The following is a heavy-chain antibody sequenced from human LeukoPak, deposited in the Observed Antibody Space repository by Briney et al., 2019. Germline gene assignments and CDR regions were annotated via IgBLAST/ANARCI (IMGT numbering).Heavy chain of an antibody. CDR3: ARVESSSPNGYCSGGSCYRYWYFDL. V-gene: IGHV4-39*07. J-gene: IGHJ2*01. D-gene: IGHD2-15*01. Sequence: SETLSLTCTVSGGSISSSSYYWGWIRQPPGKGLEWIGSIYYSGSTYYNPSLKSRVTISVDTSKNQFSLKLSSVTAADTAVYYCARVESSSPNGYCSGGSCYRYWYFDLWGRGTLVTVSS. CDR2: IYYSGST. CDR1: GGSISSSSYY.